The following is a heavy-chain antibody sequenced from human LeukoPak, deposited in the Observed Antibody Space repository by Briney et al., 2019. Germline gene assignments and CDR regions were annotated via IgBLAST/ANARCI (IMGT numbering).Heavy chain of an antibody. CDR3: AALGIPLALTF. CDR2: IYYSGST. CDR1: GGSISSYY. D-gene: IGHD3-10*01. J-gene: IGHJ1*01. V-gene: IGHV4-59*01. Sequence: SETLSLTCTVSGGSISSYYWSWIRQPPGKGLEWIGYIYYSGSTNYNPSLKSRVTMSVDTSKNQFSLKLSSVTAADTAVYYCAALGIPLALTFWGQGTLVTVSS.